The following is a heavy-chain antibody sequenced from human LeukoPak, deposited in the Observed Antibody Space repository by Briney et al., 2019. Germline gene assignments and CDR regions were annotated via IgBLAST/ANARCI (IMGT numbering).Heavy chain of an antibody. CDR2: INSDGSST. D-gene: IGHD3-10*01. Sequence: PGGSLRLSCAASGFTFSSYWMHWVRQAPGKGLVWVSRINSDGSSTSYTDSVKGRFTISRDNAKNTLYLQMNSLRAEDTAVYYCARLSEMLRGPEVIYYFDYWGQGNLVTVSS. CDR1: GFTFSSYW. J-gene: IGHJ4*02. V-gene: IGHV3-74*01. CDR3: ARLSEMLRGPEVIYYFDY.